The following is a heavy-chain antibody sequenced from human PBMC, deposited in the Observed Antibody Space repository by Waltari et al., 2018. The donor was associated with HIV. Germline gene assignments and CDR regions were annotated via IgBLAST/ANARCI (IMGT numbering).Heavy chain of an antibody. Sequence: EVQLVESGGGLVQPGGSLRLSCAASGFTFITYAMHWVPQPPGKGLEYVSAISSNGGSTYYANSVKGRFTISRDNSKNTLYLQMGSLRAEDMAVYYCARLYCSSTSCSFDYWGQGTLVTVSS. CDR3: ARLYCSSTSCSFDY. CDR1: GFTFITYA. J-gene: IGHJ4*02. CDR2: ISSNGGST. V-gene: IGHV3-64*01. D-gene: IGHD2-2*01.